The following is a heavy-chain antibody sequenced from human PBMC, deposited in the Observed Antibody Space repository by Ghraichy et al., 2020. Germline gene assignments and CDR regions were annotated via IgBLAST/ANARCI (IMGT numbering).Heavy chain of an antibody. CDR1: GFTFSDYY. Sequence: GGSLRLSCAASGFTFSDYYMSWIRQAPGKGLEWVSYISSSSSYTNYADSVKGRFTISRDNAKNSLYLQMNSLRAEDTAVYYCARIPPLFAARSYYYYGMDVWGQGTTVTVSS. J-gene: IGHJ6*02. CDR2: ISSSSSYT. CDR3: ARIPPLFAARSYYYYGMDV. D-gene: IGHD6-6*01. V-gene: IGHV3-11*06.